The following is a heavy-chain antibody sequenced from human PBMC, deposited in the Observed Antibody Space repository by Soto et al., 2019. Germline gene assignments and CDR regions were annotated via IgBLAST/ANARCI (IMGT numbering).Heavy chain of an antibody. D-gene: IGHD3-9*01. V-gene: IGHV3-49*03. CDR1: GFTFGDYA. Sequence: GGSLRLSCTASGFTFGDYAMSWFRQAPGKGLEWVGFIRSKAYGGTTEYAASVKGRFTISRDDSKSIAYLQMNSLKTEDTAVYYCTRDSHYDILTGYPYYFDYWGQGTLVTVSS. J-gene: IGHJ4*02. CDR3: TRDSHYDILTGYPYYFDY. CDR2: IRSKAYGGTT.